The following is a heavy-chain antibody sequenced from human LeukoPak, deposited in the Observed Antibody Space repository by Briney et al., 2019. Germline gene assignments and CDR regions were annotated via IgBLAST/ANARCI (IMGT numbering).Heavy chain of an antibody. CDR2: ISAYNGNT. J-gene: IGHJ6*02. CDR1: DYTFTSYG. Sequence: ASVKVSCKAFDYTFTSYGITWVRQAPGQGLEWMGWISAYNGNTHYEQKFQGRVTLTRDTSTSTAYMELRSLRSDDTAVYYCARDRPTYYDFWSGYYTGYYYYGMDVWGQGTTVTVSS. D-gene: IGHD3-3*01. V-gene: IGHV1-18*01. CDR3: ARDRPTYYDFWSGYYTGYYYYGMDV.